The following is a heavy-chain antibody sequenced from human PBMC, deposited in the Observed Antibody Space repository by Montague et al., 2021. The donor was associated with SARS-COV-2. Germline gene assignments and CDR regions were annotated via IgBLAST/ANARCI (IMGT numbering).Heavy chain of an antibody. CDR1: GGSISSGGYY. CDR2: IYHTGST. D-gene: IGHD3-22*01. CDR3: ARDSGYYDSSGYSYDAFDL. J-gene: IGHJ3*01. Sequence: TLSLTCTVSGGSISSGGYYWSWIRQHPGKGLEWTGYIYHTGSTHYXPSLKSRVTISKETSKNHFSLNLSSVTAADSAVYYCARDSGYYDSSGYSYDAFDLWGQGTKVTVSS. V-gene: IGHV4-31*03.